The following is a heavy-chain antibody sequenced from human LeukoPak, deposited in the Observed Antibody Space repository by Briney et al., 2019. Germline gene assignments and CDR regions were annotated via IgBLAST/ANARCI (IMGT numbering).Heavy chain of an antibody. CDR2: IIPILGIA. V-gene: IGHV1-69*04. J-gene: IGHJ1*01. D-gene: IGHD3-22*01. CDR1: GGTFSSYA. CDR3: ARDPQHYYDSSGYSEYFQH. Sequence: ASVKVSCKASGGTFSSYAISWVRQAPGQGLEWMGRIIPILGIANYAQKFQGRVTITADKSTSTAYMELSSLRSEDTAVYYCARDPQHYYDSSGYSEYFQHWGQGTLVTVSS.